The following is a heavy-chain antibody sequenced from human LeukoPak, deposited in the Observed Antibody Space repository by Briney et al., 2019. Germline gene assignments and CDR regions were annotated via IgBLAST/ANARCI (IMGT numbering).Heavy chain of an antibody. CDR3: ARSHSSSWPGVSWFDP. CDR2: IYYSGST. CDR1: GGSISSYY. D-gene: IGHD6-13*01. Sequence: SETLSLTCTVSGGSISSYYWSWIWQPPGKGLEWIGYIYYSGSTNYNPSLKSRVTISVDTSKNQFSLKLSSVTAADTAVYYCARSHSSSWPGVSWFDPWGQGTLVTVSS. V-gene: IGHV4-59*01. J-gene: IGHJ5*02.